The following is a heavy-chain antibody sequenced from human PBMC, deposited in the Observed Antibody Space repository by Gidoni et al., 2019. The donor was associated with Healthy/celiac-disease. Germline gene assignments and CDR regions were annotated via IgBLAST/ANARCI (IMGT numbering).Heavy chain of an antibody. D-gene: IGHD5-12*01. Sequence: EVQLVESGGGLVKPGGSLRLSCAASGFTFSNAWMRWVRQAPGKGLEWVGRIKSKTDGGTTDYAAPVKGRFTISRDDSKNTLYLQMNSLKTEDTAVYYCTTDGTRWLPNRGGYFDYWGQGTLVTVSS. CDR1: GFTFSNAW. CDR2: IKSKTDGGTT. V-gene: IGHV3-15*01. CDR3: TTDGTRWLPNRGGYFDY. J-gene: IGHJ4*02.